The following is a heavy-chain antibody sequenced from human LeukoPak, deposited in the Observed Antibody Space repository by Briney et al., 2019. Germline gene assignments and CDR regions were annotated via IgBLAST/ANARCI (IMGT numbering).Heavy chain of an antibody. CDR2: IYYSGTT. D-gene: IGHD3-22*01. J-gene: IGHJ4*02. Sequence: PSKTLSLTCTVSGGSMSSSGYYWGWIRQPPGKGLEWIGSIYYSGTTYYNPSLKSRVTISVDTSKSQFSLKLSSVTAADTAVYYCARHRHYYDSTSTGDYWGQGTLVTVSS. CDR3: ARHRHYYDSTSTGDY. CDR1: GGSMSSSGYY. V-gene: IGHV4-39*01.